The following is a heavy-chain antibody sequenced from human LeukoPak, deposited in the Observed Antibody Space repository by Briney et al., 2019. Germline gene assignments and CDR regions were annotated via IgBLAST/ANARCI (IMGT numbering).Heavy chain of an antibody. V-gene: IGHV1-24*01. J-gene: IGHJ1*01. CDR2: FDPEDGET. CDR1: GYTLTELS. CDR3: ATVGQTGSGSYYIPRYFQH. D-gene: IGHD3-10*01. Sequence: ASVKVSCKVSGYTLTELSMHWVRPAPGKRLEGMGGFDPEDGETIYAQKFQGRATMTEDTSTDTAYMELSSLRSEDTAVYYGATVGQTGSGSYYIPRYFQHWGQGTLVTVSS.